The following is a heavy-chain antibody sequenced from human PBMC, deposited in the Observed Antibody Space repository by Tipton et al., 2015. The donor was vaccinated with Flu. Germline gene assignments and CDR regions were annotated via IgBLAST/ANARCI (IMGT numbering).Heavy chain of an antibody. Sequence: TLSLTCAVSGDSIRSSDYYWGWIRQPPGKGLEWIGNIFHSGNTYHNPSLKSRVTISVDTSKNQFSLKLTSVTAADTAVYYCARVNTAMADYYYYGMDVWGQGTTVTVSS. V-gene: IGHV4-38-2*01. J-gene: IGHJ6*02. CDR3: ARVNTAMADYYYYGMDV. D-gene: IGHD5-18*01. CDR1: GDSIRSSDYY. CDR2: IFHSGNT.